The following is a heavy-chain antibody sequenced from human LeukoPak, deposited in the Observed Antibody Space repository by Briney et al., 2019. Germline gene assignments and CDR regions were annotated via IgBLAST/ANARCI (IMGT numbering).Heavy chain of an antibody. V-gene: IGHV3-74*01. J-gene: IGHJ3*01. CDR2: LNGDGTNI. D-gene: IGHD2-8*01. CDR1: GFTFSNYW. CDR3: ARSQSGVFDV. Sequence: GESLRLSCVASGFTFSNYWMQWVRQVPGKGLVWVSRLNGDGTNIIYADSVKGRFTISRDNAENTLYLRMNSLRAEDTALYYCARSQSGVFDVWGQGTMVTVSS.